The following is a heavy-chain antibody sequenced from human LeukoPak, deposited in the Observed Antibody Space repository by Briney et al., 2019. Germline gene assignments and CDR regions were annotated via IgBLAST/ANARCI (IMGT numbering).Heavy chain of an antibody. V-gene: IGHV3-21*01. CDR2: ISSSSSYI. J-gene: IGHJ3*02. D-gene: IGHD3-16*02. Sequence: GGSLRLSCAPSGVSFSTYNMNWVRQAPGRGLWWVSSISSSSSYIYYADSVKGRFTISRDNAKNSLYLQMNSLRAEDMAVYYCARDSLHPRRLSDAFDIWGQGTMVTVSS. CDR1: GVSFSTYN. CDR3: ARDSLHPRRLSDAFDI.